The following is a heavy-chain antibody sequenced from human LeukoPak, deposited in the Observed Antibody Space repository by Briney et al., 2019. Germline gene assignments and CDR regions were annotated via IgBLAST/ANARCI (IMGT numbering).Heavy chain of an antibody. CDR2: IYYSGST. Sequence: PSQTLSLTCTVSGGSISSGDYYWSWIRQPPGKGLEWIGYIYYSGSTYYNPSLKSRVTISVDTSKNQFSLKLSSVTAADTAVYYCARHGVKGDIRSAFDIWGQGTMVTVSS. D-gene: IGHD3-3*01. CDR3: ARHGVKGDIRSAFDI. CDR1: GGSISSGDYY. J-gene: IGHJ3*02. V-gene: IGHV4-30-4*01.